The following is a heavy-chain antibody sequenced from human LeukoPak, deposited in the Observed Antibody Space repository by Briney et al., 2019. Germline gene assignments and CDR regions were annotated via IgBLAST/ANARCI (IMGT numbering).Heavy chain of an antibody. CDR3: IQGPHWCSTRCSPNYYYYYRMDG. V-gene: IGHV3-49*04. Sequence: GGSLRLSCTASGFTFGDYAMSWVRQAPGKGLEWVGFIRSKAYGGTTEYAASVKGRFTISRDDSKSIAYLQMNSLKTQDTAVYYCIQGPHWCSTRCSPNYYYYYRMDGWGQGTTVTVSS. J-gene: IGHJ6*02. CDR2: IRSKAYGGTT. CDR1: GFTFGDYA. D-gene: IGHD2-2*01.